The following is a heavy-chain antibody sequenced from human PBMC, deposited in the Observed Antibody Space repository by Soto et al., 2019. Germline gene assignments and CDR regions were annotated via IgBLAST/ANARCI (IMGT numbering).Heavy chain of an antibody. Sequence: PSETLSLTCTVSGGSINNFYWSWIRQPPGKGLEWIGYIYYDGGTNYNPSFMSRVTMSVDTSKNQVSLKLSSVSAADTAVYYCARQPPATAAFDIWGQGTMVTVSS. CDR3: ARQPPATAAFDI. CDR1: GGSINNFY. D-gene: IGHD5-12*01. CDR2: IYYDGGT. V-gene: IGHV4-59*08. J-gene: IGHJ3*02.